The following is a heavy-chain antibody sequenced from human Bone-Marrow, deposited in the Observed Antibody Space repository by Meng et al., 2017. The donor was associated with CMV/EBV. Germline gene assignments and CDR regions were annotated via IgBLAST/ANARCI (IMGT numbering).Heavy chain of an antibody. CDR3: ARGWSSSSSPFDW. D-gene: IGHD6-6*01. CDR2: ISDRGST. CDR1: GGSINNSLYY. V-gene: IGHV4-39*07. Sequence: GSLRLSCTVSGGSINNSLYYWGWIRQPPEKGLEWIGVISDRGSTYYNPSLKSRVTISIDTSKSQFSLKVNSMTAADTAVYYCARGWSSSSSPFDWWGQGTLVTVSS. J-gene: IGHJ4*02.